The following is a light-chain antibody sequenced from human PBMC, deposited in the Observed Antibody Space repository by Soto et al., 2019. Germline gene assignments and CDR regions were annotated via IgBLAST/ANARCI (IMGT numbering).Light chain of an antibody. Sequence: ESVLPQSPATLSLAPGERSTLASMTSQSVIIYLSWYQQKPGQPPRLLIYDASNRATGIPARFSGSGSGTDFPLTISSLEPEDFAVYYCQQRSNWLITFGQGTRLEIK. V-gene: IGKV3-11*01. CDR2: DAS. J-gene: IGKJ5*01. CDR3: QQRSNWLIT. CDR1: QSVIIY.